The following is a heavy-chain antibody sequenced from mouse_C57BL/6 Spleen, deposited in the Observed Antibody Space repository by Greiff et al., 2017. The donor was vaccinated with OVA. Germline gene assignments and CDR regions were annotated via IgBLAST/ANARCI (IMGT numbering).Heavy chain of an antibody. V-gene: IGHV1-61*01. CDR1: GYTFTSYW. J-gene: IGHJ4*01. D-gene: IGHD2-1*01. CDR2: IYPSDSET. CDR3: ARNGNYEGYAMDY. Sequence: VQLQQPGAELVRPGSSVKLSCKASGYTFTSYWMDWVKQRPGQGLEWIGNIYPSDSETHYNQKFKDKATLTVDKSSSTAYMQLSSLTSEDSAVYYCARNGNYEGYAMDYWGQGTSVTVSS.